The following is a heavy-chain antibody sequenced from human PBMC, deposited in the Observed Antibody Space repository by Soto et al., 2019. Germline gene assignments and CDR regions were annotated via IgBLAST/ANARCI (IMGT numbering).Heavy chain of an antibody. Sequence: EVRLVESGGGLVQPGGSLRLSCAASGFTFSNYWMTWIRQVPGKGLEWVANIKKDESKKSYLDSVRGRFTISRDNAQNSLYLQMDGLRAEDTALYYCARDVSAGTDSLYLDAFDMWGQGTMVTVSS. CDR3: ARDVSAGTDSLYLDAFDM. CDR1: GFTFSNYW. V-gene: IGHV3-7*05. CDR2: IKKDESKK. D-gene: IGHD3-10*01. J-gene: IGHJ3*02.